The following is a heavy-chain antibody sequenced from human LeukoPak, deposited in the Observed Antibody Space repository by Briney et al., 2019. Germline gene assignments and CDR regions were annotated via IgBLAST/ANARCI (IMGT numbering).Heavy chain of an antibody. J-gene: IGHJ4*02. CDR2: INPNSGGT. Sequence: ASVKVSCKASGYTFTGYYMHWVRQAPGQGLEWMGWINPNSGGTNYAQKFQGRVTMTRDTSISTAYMELSRLRSDDAAVYYCARVNVFGNKDRVLRFLEWSYWGQGTLVTVSS. CDR1: GYTFTGYY. V-gene: IGHV1-2*02. D-gene: IGHD3-3*01. CDR3: ARVNVFGNKDRVLRFLEWSY.